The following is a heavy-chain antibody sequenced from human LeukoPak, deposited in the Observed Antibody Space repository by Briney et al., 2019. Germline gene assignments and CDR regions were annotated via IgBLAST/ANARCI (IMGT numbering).Heavy chain of an antibody. J-gene: IGHJ4*02. CDR1: GYTFTSYY. Sequence: GASVKVSCKASGYTFTSYYMHWVRQAPGQGLEWMGIINPSGGSTSYAQKFQGRVTMTRDMSTSTVYMELSSLRSEDTAVYYCARATRIYCSGGSCYSGYFDYWGQGTLVTVSS. D-gene: IGHD2-15*01. CDR3: ARATRIYCSGGSCYSGYFDY. CDR2: INPSGGST. V-gene: IGHV1-46*01.